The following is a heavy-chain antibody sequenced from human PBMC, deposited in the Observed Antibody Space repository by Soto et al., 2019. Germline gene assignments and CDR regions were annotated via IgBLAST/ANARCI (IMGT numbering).Heavy chain of an antibody. CDR3: ARRDIVVVPDYYGMDV. D-gene: IGHD2-2*01. CDR1: GYTFTSYG. J-gene: IGHJ6*02. Sequence: ASVKVSCKASGYTFTSYGTSWVRQAPGQGLEWMGWISAYNGNTNYAQKLQGRVTMTTDTSTSTAYMELRSLRSDDTAVYYCARRDIVVVPDYYGMDVWGQGTTVTVSS. V-gene: IGHV1-18*01. CDR2: ISAYNGNT.